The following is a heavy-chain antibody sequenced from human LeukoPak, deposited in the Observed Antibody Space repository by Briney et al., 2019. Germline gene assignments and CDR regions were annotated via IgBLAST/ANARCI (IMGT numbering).Heavy chain of an antibody. V-gene: IGHV3-15*01. D-gene: IGHD4-23*01. CDR3: TGNNFDY. J-gene: IGHJ4*02. Sequence: GGSLRLSCAASGFSVSYARMNWVRQAPGKGLEWIGRFTSKSDGGTTDYTAPVKGRFTISSDDSRNTLYLQMNSLKTEDTAVYYCTGNNFDYGGQGTRVTVSS. CDR2: FTSKSDGGTT. CDR1: GFSVSYAR.